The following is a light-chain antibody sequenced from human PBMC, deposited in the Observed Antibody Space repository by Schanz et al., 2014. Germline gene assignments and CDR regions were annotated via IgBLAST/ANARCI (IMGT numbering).Light chain of an antibody. CDR3: CSYAGSYTYV. J-gene: IGLJ1*01. V-gene: IGLV2-11*01. CDR1: SSDVGGYNY. CDR2: DVS. Sequence: QSALTQPASVSGSPGQSITISCTGTSSDVGGYNYVSWYQQHPGKAPKLMIYDVSNRPSGVPDRFSGSKSDNTASLTISGLQAEDEGDYYCCSYAGSYTYVFGTGTKLTVL.